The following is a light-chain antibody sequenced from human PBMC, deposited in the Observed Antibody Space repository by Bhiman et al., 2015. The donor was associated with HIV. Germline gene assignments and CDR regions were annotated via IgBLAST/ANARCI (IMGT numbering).Light chain of an antibody. CDR3: GTWHSALSGGGV. CDR2: ENN. CDR1: ASNIGRNS. Sequence: QSVLTQPPSVSAAPGQTVTISCSGSASNIGRNSVSWYQYVPGAAPKVLIYENNKRPSGIPDRFSGSKSGTSATLGITGLQTGDEADYYCGTWHSALSGGGVFGTGTRVTVL. J-gene: IGLJ1*01. V-gene: IGLV1-51*02.